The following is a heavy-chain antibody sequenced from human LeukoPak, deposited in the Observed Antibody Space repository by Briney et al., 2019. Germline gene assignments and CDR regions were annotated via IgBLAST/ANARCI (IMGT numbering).Heavy chain of an antibody. CDR2: ISAYNGNT. CDR3: ARTARITMVRGAPTDY. CDR1: GYTFTSYG. V-gene: IGHV1-18*01. Sequence: ASVKVSCTASGYTFTSYGISWVRQAPGQGLEWMGWISAYNGNTNYAQKLQGRVTMTTDTSTSTAYMELRSLRSDDTAVYYCARTARITMVRGAPTDYWGQGTLVTVSS. D-gene: IGHD3-10*01. J-gene: IGHJ4*02.